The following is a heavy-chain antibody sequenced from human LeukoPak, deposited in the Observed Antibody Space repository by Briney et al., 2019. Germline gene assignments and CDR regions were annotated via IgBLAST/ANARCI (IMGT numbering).Heavy chain of an antibody. V-gene: IGHV4-39*07. CDR3: ARDGGSDGYRPPFDY. D-gene: IGHD5-24*01. Sequence: SETLSLTCTVSGGSISSSSYYWGWIRQPPGKGLEWMGSIYYSGSTYYNPSLKSRVTISVDTSKNQFSLKLSSVTAADTAVYYCARDGGSDGYRPPFDYWGQGTLVTVSS. J-gene: IGHJ4*02. CDR1: GGSISSSSYY. CDR2: IYYSGST.